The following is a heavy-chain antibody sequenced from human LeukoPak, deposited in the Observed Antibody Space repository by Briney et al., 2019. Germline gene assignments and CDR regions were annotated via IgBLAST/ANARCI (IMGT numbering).Heavy chain of an antibody. CDR1: GFTFDSYW. J-gene: IGHJ4*02. CDR3: ARDGEFCSGTSCYDRYDY. V-gene: IGHV3-7*01. CDR2: IRQDGSIK. Sequence: GGSLRLSCDTPGFTFDSYWMTWVRQAPGKGLEWVANIRQDGSIKYYLDSVKGRFTISRDNAMNSLYLQMTSLRGEDTAVYYCARDGEFCSGTSCYDRYDYWGQGTLVTVSS. D-gene: IGHD2-2*01.